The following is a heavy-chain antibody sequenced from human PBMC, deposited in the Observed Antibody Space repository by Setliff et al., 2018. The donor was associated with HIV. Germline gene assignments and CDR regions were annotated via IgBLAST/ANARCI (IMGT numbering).Heavy chain of an antibody. J-gene: IGHJ5*02. CDR2: INSSGRT. CDR3: ARRFGEVYDWIDP. CDR1: GDSISDGNY. D-gene: IGHD3-10*01. Sequence: PSETLSLTCTVSGDSISDGNYWAWIRQTPGKGLEWIGYINSSGRTNYNPSLKGRVTISLDTSKNRFSLKLNSVTAADTAVYYCARRFGEVYDWIDPWGQGTLVTVSS. V-gene: IGHV4-38-2*02.